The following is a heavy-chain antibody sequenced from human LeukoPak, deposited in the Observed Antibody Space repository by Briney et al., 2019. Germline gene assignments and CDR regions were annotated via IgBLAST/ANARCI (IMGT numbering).Heavy chain of an antibody. V-gene: IGHV4-31*03. Sequence: SQTLSLTCTVSGVSISSGGYYWSWIRQHPGTGLEWIGYTYYGGSTYSHPSLKSRVGISLDKSKNQFSLRLNSVTAADTAVYYCAGLKYYYDSSGYYYFDYWGQGTLVTVSS. CDR3: AGLKYYYDSSGYYYFDY. CDR2: TYYGGST. D-gene: IGHD3-22*01. CDR1: GVSISSGGYY. J-gene: IGHJ4*02.